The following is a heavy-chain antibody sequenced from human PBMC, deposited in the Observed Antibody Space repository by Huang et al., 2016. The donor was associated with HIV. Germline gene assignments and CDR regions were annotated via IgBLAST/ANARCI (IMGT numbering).Heavy chain of an antibody. CDR2: IFDSGSP. CDR1: GGSIKSRNYY. CDR3: ARRQGSGYYFYFDY. J-gene: IGHJ4*02. V-gene: IGHV4-39*01. D-gene: IGHD3-22*01. Sequence: QLQLQESGPGLVKPSDTLSLNCTISGGSIKSRNYYWGLVRQAPGKVLEWIGDIFDSGSPYYNPSLRSRVSLSVDTSKNQVTLKVNAVIAADTAVYYCARRQGSGYYFYFDYWGRGIPVTVSA.